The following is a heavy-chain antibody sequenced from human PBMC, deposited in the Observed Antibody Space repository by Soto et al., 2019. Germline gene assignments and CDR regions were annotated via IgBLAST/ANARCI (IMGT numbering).Heavy chain of an antibody. Sequence: GGSLRLSCAASGFTFSSYGMHWVRQAPGKGLEWVAVIWYDGSNKYYADSVKGRFTISRDNSKNTLYLQMNSLRAEDTAVYYCARDGGYYGSGSYYNAAFDIWGQGTVVTVSS. D-gene: IGHD3-10*01. J-gene: IGHJ3*02. CDR1: GFTFSSYG. CDR2: IWYDGSNK. V-gene: IGHV3-33*01. CDR3: ARDGGYYGSGSYYNAAFDI.